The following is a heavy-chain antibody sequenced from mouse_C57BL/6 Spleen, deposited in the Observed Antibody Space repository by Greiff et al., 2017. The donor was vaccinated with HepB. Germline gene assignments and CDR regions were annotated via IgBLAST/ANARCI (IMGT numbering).Heavy chain of an antibody. J-gene: IGHJ2*01. D-gene: IGHD2-4*01. CDR3: ARNAYDYDGRGFDY. CDR2: IWSGGST. V-gene: IGHV2-2*01. CDR1: GFSLTSYG. Sequence: VQLKESGPGLVQPSQSLSITCTVSGFSLTSYGVHWVRQSPGKGLEWLGVIWSGGSTDYNAAFISRLSISKDNSKSQVFFKMNSLQADDTAIYYCARNAYDYDGRGFDYWGQGTTLTVSS.